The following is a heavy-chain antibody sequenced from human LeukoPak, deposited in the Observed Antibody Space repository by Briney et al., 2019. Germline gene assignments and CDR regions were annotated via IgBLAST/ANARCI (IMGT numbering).Heavy chain of an antibody. Sequence: PSETLSLTCTVSGGSVSSDSYYCSWIRQPPGEGLEWIGHISDSGTTNYNPSLRSRVIISIDISQNQFSLRLSSVTAADTAVYYCAGAPNPTFFDYWGQGPLATVSS. CDR3: AGAPNPTFFDY. J-gene: IGHJ4*02. CDR1: GGSVSSDSYY. V-gene: IGHV4-61*01. CDR2: ISDSGTT.